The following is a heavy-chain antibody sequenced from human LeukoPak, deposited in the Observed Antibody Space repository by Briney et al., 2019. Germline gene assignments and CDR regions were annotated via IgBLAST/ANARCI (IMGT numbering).Heavy chain of an antibody. V-gene: IGHV4-34*01. J-gene: IGHJ5*02. Sequence: SETLSLTCAVYGGPFRGFFWSWIRQAPGKGLEWIGEVSHSGSSNYNPSLKRRINISLDTSKSQFSLRLTSVTAADTAVYYCARGIFYGGRNQYIWLDLWGQGTLVTVSS. CDR2: VSHSGSS. CDR3: ARGIFYGGRNQYIWLDL. CDR1: GGPFRGFF. D-gene: IGHD4-23*01.